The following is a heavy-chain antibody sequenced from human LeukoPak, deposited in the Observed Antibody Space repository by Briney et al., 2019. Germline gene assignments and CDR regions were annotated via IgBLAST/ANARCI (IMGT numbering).Heavy chain of an antibody. CDR3: ATWRTIRSFDP. Sequence: ASVKVSCKVSGYNLTEVSMHWVRHAPGKGLEWMGGFDPEDGETIYAQKFQGRVTMTEDTSTDTAYMELSSLRSEDTAVYYCATWRTIRSFDPWGQGTLVTVSS. CDR1: GYNLTEVS. V-gene: IGHV1-24*01. D-gene: IGHD3-3*01. J-gene: IGHJ5*02. CDR2: FDPEDGET.